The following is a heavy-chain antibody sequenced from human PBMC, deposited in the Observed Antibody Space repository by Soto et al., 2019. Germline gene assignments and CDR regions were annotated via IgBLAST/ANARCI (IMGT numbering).Heavy chain of an antibody. V-gene: IGHV3-48*02. D-gene: IGHD1-26*01. CDR3: ARVPTRALDY. CDR1: GFTFSSYT. CDR2: ISSSSRTI. J-gene: IGHJ4*02. Sequence: EVQLVDSGGGLVQPGGSLRLSCAASGFTFSSYTMNWVRQAPGKGLEWISYISSSSRTICYADSVKGRFTISRDNAQNSLHLQMTSLRDEDTAVYYCARVPTRALDYWGQGTLVTVSS.